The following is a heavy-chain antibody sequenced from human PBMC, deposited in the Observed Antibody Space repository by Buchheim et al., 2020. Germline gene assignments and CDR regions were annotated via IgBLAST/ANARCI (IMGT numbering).Heavy chain of an antibody. CDR2: ISGSGGST. V-gene: IGHV3-23*01. D-gene: IGHD6-13*01. J-gene: IGHJ5*02. CDR3: AKDRDSSSWAILNWFDP. Sequence: EVQLLESGGGLVQPGGSLRLSCAASGFTFSSYAMSWVRPAPGTGLELVSAISGSGGSTYYADSVQGRFTISRDNYKNTLYLQMNSLRAEDTAVYYCAKDRDSSSWAILNWFDPWGQGTL. CDR1: GFTFSSYA.